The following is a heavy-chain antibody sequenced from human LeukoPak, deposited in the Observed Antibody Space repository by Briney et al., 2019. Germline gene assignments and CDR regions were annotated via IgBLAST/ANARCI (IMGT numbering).Heavy chain of an antibody. V-gene: IGHV3-23*01. J-gene: IGHJ4*02. CDR2: ITGSGGDT. D-gene: IGHD6-13*01. Sequence: PGGSLRLSCAASRFTFSTYAMSWVRQAPGKGLEWVSGITGSGGDTYYADSVKGRFTISRDNAKNSLYLQMNSLRAEDTAVYYCARDGSNSWWYFDYWGQGTLVTVSS. CDR1: RFTFSTYA. CDR3: ARDGSNSWWYFDY.